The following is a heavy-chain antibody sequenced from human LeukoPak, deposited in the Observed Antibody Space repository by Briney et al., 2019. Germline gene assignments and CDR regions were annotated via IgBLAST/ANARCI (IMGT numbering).Heavy chain of an antibody. CDR3: ARHSARRDFDL. J-gene: IGHJ2*01. CDR2: INHSGST. Sequence: PSETLSLTCAVYGGSFSGYYWSWIRQPPGKGLEWIGEINHSGSTNYNPSLKSRVTISVDTSKNQFSLKLTSVIAEDTAVYYCARHSARRDFDLWGRGTLVTVSS. V-gene: IGHV4-34*01. CDR1: GGSFSGYY. D-gene: IGHD6-25*01.